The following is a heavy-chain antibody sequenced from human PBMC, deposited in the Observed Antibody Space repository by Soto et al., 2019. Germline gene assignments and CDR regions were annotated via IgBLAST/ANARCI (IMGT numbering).Heavy chain of an antibody. D-gene: IGHD2-15*01. CDR1: GGSLDSYY. J-gene: IGHJ6*01. CDR2: IYYRGAT. CDR3: ATAHDSKNYYYYGMDV. V-gene: IGHV4-59*01. Sequence: SETLSLTCTVSGGSLDSYYWNWIRQSPEKGLEWIAYIYYRGATNYNPSFRSRATISLDTSKNQFSLNLRSVTAADTAVYYCATAHDSKNYYYYGMDVWGPGTTVTVSS.